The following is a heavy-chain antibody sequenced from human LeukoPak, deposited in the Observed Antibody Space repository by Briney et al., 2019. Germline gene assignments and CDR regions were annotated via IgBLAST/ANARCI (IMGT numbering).Heavy chain of an antibody. Sequence: GGSLRLSCAAPGFTFSSYGMHWVRQAPGKGLEWVAVIWYDGSNKYYADSVKGRFTISRDNSKNTLYLQMNSLRADDTAVYYCASRSPALDYWGQGTLVTVSS. V-gene: IGHV3-33*08. D-gene: IGHD2-2*01. CDR3: ASRSPALDY. J-gene: IGHJ4*02. CDR2: IWYDGSNK. CDR1: GFTFSSYG.